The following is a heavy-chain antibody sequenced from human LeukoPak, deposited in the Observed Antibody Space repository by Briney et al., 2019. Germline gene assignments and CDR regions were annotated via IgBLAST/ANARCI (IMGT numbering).Heavy chain of an antibody. V-gene: IGHV4-30-4*08. J-gene: IGHJ4*02. Sequence: SQTLSLTCTVSGGSISSGDYYWSWIRQPPGKGLEWIGYIYYSGSTYYNPSLKSRLTIALDTSKNQFSLRLSSVTAADTAVYYCGRERTPGYFDYWGQGTLVIVSS. CDR3: GRERTPGYFDY. CDR2: IYYSGST. CDR1: GGSISSGDYY.